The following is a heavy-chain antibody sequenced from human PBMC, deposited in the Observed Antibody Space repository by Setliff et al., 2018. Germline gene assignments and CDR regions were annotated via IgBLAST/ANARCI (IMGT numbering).Heavy chain of an antibody. CDR1: GYNFTTYW. Sequence: PGESLKISCKGSGYNFTTYWIGWVRQMPGKGLEWMGIIHPGDSDTRYNPSFQGQVTISVDKSISTAYLQWSSLKASDTAMYYCASTDYDTSGYYYVADAFDIWGQGTMVTVSS. V-gene: IGHV5-51*01. J-gene: IGHJ3*02. CDR3: ASTDYDTSGYYYVADAFDI. CDR2: IHPGDSDT. D-gene: IGHD3-22*01.